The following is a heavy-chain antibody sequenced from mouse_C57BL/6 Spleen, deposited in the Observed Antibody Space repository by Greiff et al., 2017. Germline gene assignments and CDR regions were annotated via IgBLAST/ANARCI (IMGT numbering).Heavy chain of an antibody. CDR2: ISDGGSYT. V-gene: IGHV5-4*03. D-gene: IGHD4-1*01. CDR3: ARALSLTLFAY. J-gene: IGHJ3*01. Sequence: EVKLMESGGGLVKPGGSLKLSCAASGFTFSSYAMSWVRQTPEKRLEWVATISDGGSYTYYPDNVKGRFTISRDNAKNNLYLQMSHLKSEDTAMYYCARALSLTLFAYWGQGTLVTVSA. CDR1: GFTFSSYA.